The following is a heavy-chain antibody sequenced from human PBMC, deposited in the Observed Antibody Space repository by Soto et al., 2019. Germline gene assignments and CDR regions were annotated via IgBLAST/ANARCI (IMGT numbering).Heavy chain of an antibody. J-gene: IGHJ4*02. Sequence: GGSLRPSSLSSGFRFDGHAMHWVRQTPGKGLEWVSGLDWDSGGIDYADFVKGRFTISRDNAKNSLYLQMNSLRPEDTALYYCAKGAMAYRGTDGYWGQGT. V-gene: IGHV3-9*01. CDR1: GFRFDGHA. CDR2: LDWDSGGI. CDR3: AKGAMAYRGTDGY. D-gene: IGHD5-18*01.